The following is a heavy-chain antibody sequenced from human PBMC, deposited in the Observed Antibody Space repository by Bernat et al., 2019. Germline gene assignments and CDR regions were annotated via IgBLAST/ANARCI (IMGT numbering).Heavy chain of an antibody. CDR2: ISSSSSYT. J-gene: IGHJ5*02. Sequence: QVQLVESGGGLVKPGGSLRLSCAASGFTFSDYYMSWIRQAPGKGLEWVSYISSSSSYTKYADSVKGRFTISRDNAKNSLYLQMNSLRAEDTAVYYCARDGDYGDYSGWFDPWGQGTLVTVSS. V-gene: IGHV3-11*06. CDR3: ARDGDYGDYSGWFDP. D-gene: IGHD4-17*01. CDR1: GFTFSDYY.